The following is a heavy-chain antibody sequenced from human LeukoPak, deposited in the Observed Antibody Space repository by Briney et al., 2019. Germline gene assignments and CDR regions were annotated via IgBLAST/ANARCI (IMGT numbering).Heavy chain of an antibody. CDR1: GYTFTGYY. Sequence: ASVKVSCKASGYTFTGYYMHWVRQAPGQGLEWMGWINPNSGGTNYAQKFQGRVTMTRDTSISTAYMELSRLRSDDTAVYYRAKGPKEGSSRYIFEYLGQGNPV. V-gene: IGHV1-2*02. CDR2: INPNSGGT. D-gene: IGHD6-13*01. J-gene: IGHJ4*02. CDR3: AKGPKEGSSRYIFEY.